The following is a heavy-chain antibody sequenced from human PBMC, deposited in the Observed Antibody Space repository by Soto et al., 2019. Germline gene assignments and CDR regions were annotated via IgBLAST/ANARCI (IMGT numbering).Heavy chain of an antibody. Sequence: GGSLRLSCAASGFTFSSYGMHWVRQAPGKGLEWVAVISYDGSNKYYADSVKGRFTISRDNSKNTLYLQMNSLRAEDTAVYYCAKDDSGSYYWGAPNQLAAGYWGQGTLVTVSS. CDR3: AKDDSGSYYWGAPNQLAAGY. J-gene: IGHJ4*02. D-gene: IGHD1-26*01. CDR2: ISYDGSNK. V-gene: IGHV3-30*18. CDR1: GFTFSSYG.